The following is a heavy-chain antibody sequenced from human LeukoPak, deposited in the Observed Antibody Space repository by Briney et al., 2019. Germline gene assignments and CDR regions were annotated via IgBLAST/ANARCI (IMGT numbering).Heavy chain of an antibody. CDR2: IYYSGST. CDR3: ARLMIVVVTSFDY. CDR1: GGSISSSSYY. V-gene: IGHV4-39*01. Sequence: SETLSLTCTVSGGSISSSSYYWGWIRQPPGKWLEWIGSIYYSGSTYYNPSLKSRVTISVDTSKNQFSLKLSSVTAADTAVYYCARLMIVVVTSFDYWGQGTLVTVSS. J-gene: IGHJ4*02. D-gene: IGHD3-22*01.